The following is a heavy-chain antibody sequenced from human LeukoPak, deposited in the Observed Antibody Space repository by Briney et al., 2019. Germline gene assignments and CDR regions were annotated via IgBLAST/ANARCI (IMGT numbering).Heavy chain of an antibody. CDR3: ARDGRRGGYNFDY. CDR2: IYSGGST. J-gene: IGHJ4*02. D-gene: IGHD5-24*01. V-gene: IGHV3-53*01. Sequence: GGSLRLSCAASGFTVSSNYMSWVRQAPGKGLEWVSVIYSGGSTYYADSVKGRFTISRDNSKNTLYLQMNSLRAEDTAVYYCARDGRRGGYNFDYWGQGTLVTVSS. CDR1: GFTVSSNY.